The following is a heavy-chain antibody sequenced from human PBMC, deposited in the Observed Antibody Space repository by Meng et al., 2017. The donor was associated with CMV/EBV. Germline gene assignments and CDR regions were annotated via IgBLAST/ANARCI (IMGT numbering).Heavy chain of an antibody. J-gene: IGHJ5*02. CDR1: GFTFDDYA. D-gene: IGHD3-3*01. CDR3: ARDTDSRRWSGYYGWFDP. V-gene: IGHV3-9*01. Sequence: SLKISCAASGFTFDDYAMHWVRQAPGKGLEWVSGINWNSGDIGYADSVKGRFTISRDNAENSLYLQMNSLRAEDTAVYYCARDTDSRRWSGYYGWFDPWGQGTLVTVSS. CDR2: INWNSGDI.